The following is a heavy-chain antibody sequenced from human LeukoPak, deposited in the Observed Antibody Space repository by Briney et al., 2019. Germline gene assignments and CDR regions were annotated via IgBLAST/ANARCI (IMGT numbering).Heavy chain of an antibody. V-gene: IGHV7-4-1*02. CDR2: INTNTGNP. Sequence: ASVKVSCKASGYTFTSYGISWVRQAPGQGLEWMGWINTNTGNPTYAQGFTGRFVFSLDTSVSTAYLQISSLKAEDTAVYYCARVSHSSGSAPFDYWGQGTLVTVSS. CDR3: ARVSHSSGSAPFDY. J-gene: IGHJ4*02. CDR1: GYTFTSYG. D-gene: IGHD6-19*01.